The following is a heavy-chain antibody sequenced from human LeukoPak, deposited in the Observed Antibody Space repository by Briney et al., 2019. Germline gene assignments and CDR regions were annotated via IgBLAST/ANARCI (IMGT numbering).Heavy chain of an antibody. V-gene: IGHV4-4*07. CDR2: MYISGST. J-gene: IGHJ4*02. D-gene: IGHD1-26*01. CDR1: GVSITNYY. CDR3: ARDYLVGAPLDS. Sequence: SETLSLTCTVSGVSITNYYWAWIRQPAGKGLEWIGRMYISGSTNYNPSLKSRVSISIDRTKNQFSLKLRSVTAADTAIYYCARDYLVGAPLDSWGQGTLVTVSS.